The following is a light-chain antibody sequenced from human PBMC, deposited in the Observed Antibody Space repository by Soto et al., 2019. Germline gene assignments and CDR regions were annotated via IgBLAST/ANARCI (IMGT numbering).Light chain of an antibody. CDR2: AAS. CDR1: QGISSW. J-gene: IGKJ3*01. V-gene: IGKV1-12*01. Sequence: DIQMTQSPSSVSASVGDRVTITCRASQGISSWLAWYQQKPGKAPKLLTYAASSLQAGVPSRFSCSGSGTDFTLTISTLQTEDFATYHYHQANSFPPTFGPGTKVDIK. CDR3: HQANSFPPT.